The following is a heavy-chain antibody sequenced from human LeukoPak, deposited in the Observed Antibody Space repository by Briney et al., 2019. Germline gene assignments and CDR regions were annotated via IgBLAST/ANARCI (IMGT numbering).Heavy chain of an antibody. V-gene: IGHV1-2*02. CDR3: EREIKYYYGDFDI. Sequence: ASVKDSCKTSGYTFTGYYMYWVRQAPGQGVEWMGCINTNSGGTNYAQKFQGRVTMTSDTSISTPYMELSRLRSDDMAVYYCEREIKYYYGDFDIWGKGTMVTVS. J-gene: IGHJ3*02. CDR1: GYTFTGYY. CDR2: INTNSGGT. D-gene: IGHD3-10*01.